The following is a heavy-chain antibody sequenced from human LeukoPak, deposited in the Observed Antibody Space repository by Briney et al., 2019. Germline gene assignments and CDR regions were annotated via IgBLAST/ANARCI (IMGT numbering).Heavy chain of an antibody. CDR1: EFTFSSNW. Sequence: GGSLRLSCAASEFTFSSNWMHWVRQAPGKGLVWVSRINTDGSSTSYMDSVKGRFTISRDNSKNTLYLQMNSLRAEDTAVYYCAKDSGYYYDSSGYYYFDYWGQGTLVTVSS. D-gene: IGHD3-22*01. V-gene: IGHV3-74*01. CDR3: AKDSGYYYDSSGYYYFDY. J-gene: IGHJ4*02. CDR2: INTDGSST.